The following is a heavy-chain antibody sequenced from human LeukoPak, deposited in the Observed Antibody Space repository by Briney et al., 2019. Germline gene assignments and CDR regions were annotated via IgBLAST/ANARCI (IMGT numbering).Heavy chain of an antibody. D-gene: IGHD1-7*01. CDR3: ARNLEGPPSITGTTFSWFDP. CDR1: GYTFTGYY. V-gene: IGHV1-2*02. Sequence: GASVKVSCKASGYTFTGYYMHWVRQAPGQGLEWMGWINPNSGGTNYAQKFQGRVTMTRDTSISTAYMELSRLRSDDTAVYYCARNLEGPPSITGTTFSWFDPWGQGTLVTVSS. CDR2: INPNSGGT. J-gene: IGHJ5*02.